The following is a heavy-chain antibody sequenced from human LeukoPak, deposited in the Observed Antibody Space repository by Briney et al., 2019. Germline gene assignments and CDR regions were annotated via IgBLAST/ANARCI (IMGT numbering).Heavy chain of an antibody. CDR2: INQDGSEN. V-gene: IGHV3-7*01. CDR1: GFSFSDFG. D-gene: IGHD3-10*01. J-gene: IGHJ4*02. Sequence: EAGGSLRLSCAASGFSFSDFGMGWVRQAPGKGLEWVANINQDGSENYYVDSVKGRFTISRDNAKKSLYLQMNSLRAEDTAVYYCTKGRSNHYWGQGTLVTVST. CDR3: TKGRSNHY.